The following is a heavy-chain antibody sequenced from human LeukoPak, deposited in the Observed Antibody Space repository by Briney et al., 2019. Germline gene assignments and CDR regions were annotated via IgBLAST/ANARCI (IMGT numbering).Heavy chain of an antibody. Sequence: GASVKVSCKASGYTFTSYGISWVRQAPGQGPEWMGWISAYSTYTGNTNYGQKFQGRVTMTTDTSTSTAYVEMRSLRSDDTAVYYCTRDLRPWLLQGIFFEQWGQGTLVTVSS. CDR2: ISAYSTYTGNT. D-gene: IGHD1-26*01. V-gene: IGHV1-18*01. J-gene: IGHJ4*02. CDR1: GYTFTSYG. CDR3: TRDLRPWLLQGIFFEQ.